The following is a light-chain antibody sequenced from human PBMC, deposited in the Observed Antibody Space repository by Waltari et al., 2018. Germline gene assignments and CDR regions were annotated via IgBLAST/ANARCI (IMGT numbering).Light chain of an antibody. CDR3: QQYNTYTYT. CDR1: QNINDW. CDR2: KAS. V-gene: IGKV1-5*03. Sequence: DIQMTQSPSTLSASVGDRVTITCRASQNINDWLAWYQQKPGKAPKVLIYKASNLESGVPSRFSGSGSGTDFTLTISSLQPDDFATYYCQQYNTYTYTFGQGTKLELK. J-gene: IGKJ2*01.